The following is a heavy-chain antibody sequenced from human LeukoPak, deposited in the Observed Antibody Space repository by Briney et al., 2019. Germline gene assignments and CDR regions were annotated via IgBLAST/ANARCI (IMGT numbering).Heavy chain of an antibody. CDR3: ARMNYDILTGYPPYFDY. V-gene: IGHV4-39*07. CDR2: IYYSGST. CDR1: GGSISSSSYY. J-gene: IGHJ4*02. Sequence: SETLSLTCTVSGGSISSSSYYWGWIRQPPGKGLEWIGSIYYSGSTYYNPSLKSRVTISVDTSKNQFSLKLSSVTAADTAVYYCARMNYDILTGYPPYFDYWGQGTLVTVSS. D-gene: IGHD3-9*01.